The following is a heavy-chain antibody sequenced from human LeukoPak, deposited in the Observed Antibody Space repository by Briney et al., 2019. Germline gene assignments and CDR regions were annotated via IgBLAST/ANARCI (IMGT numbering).Heavy chain of an antibody. D-gene: IGHD5-12*01. Sequence: GGSLRLSCAASGFTFSSYGMHWVRQAPGKGLEWVAFIRYDGSNKYYADSVKGRFTISRENSKNTLYLQMNSLRAEDTAVYYCAKGQYSGYAQLTYGMDVWGQGTTVTVSS. J-gene: IGHJ6*02. CDR2: IRYDGSNK. CDR3: AKGQYSGYAQLTYGMDV. CDR1: GFTFSSYG. V-gene: IGHV3-30*02.